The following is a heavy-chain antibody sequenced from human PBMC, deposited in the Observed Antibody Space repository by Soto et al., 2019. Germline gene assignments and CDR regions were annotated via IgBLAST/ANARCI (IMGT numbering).Heavy chain of an antibody. V-gene: IGHV1-46*01. D-gene: IGHD3-22*01. CDR1: GYTFTNYY. CDR3: AREESSGYYYDY. CDR2: IKPGGGST. Sequence: QVQLVQFGAEVKKPGASVKVSCKASGYTFTNYYIHWVRQAPGLGLEWMGIIKPGGGSTSHAQKFHGRVTMTRDTSTSTLYMELSSLRSEDTAVYYCAREESSGYYYDYWGQGTLVTVSS. J-gene: IGHJ4*02.